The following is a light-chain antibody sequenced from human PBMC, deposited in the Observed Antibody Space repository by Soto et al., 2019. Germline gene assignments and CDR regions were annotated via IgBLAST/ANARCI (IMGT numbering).Light chain of an antibody. CDR3: QLYGTSRA. V-gene: IGKV3-20*01. J-gene: IGKJ1*01. CDR1: QRLGSDY. CDR2: GVS. Sequence: NVVTRTPGPLSFSPGEKTNPSSRPSQRLGSDYLAWYQQKPGQAPRLLIYGVSSRATDIPDRFSGSGSGTDFTLTISRLEQEDFAMYYCQLYGTSRAFGQGTKV.